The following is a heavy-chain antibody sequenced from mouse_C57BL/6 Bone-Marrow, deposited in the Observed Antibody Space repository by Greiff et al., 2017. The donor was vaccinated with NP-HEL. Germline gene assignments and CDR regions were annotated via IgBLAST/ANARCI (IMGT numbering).Heavy chain of an antibody. CDR3: ARWRYDGYYWFAY. V-gene: IGHV1-53*01. Sequence: QVQLQQPGTELVKPGASVKLSCKASGYTFTSYWMHWVKQRPGQGLEWIGNINPSNGGTNYNEKFKSKATLTVDKSSSTAYMQLSSLTSEDSAVDYCARWRYDGYYWFAYWGQGTLVTVSA. J-gene: IGHJ3*01. D-gene: IGHD2-3*01. CDR2: INPSNGGT. CDR1: GYTFTSYW.